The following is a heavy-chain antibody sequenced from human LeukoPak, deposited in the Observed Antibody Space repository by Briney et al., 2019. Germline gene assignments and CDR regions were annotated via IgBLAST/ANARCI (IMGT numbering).Heavy chain of an antibody. V-gene: IGHV4-59*08. Sequence: PSETLSLTCTVSGGSISSYYWSWIRQPPGKGLEWIGYIYYSGSTNYNPSLKSRVTISVDTSKNQFSLKLSSVTAADTAVYYCARISRSLYYYGMDVWGQGTTVTVSS. CDR1: GGSISSYY. CDR2: IYYSGST. J-gene: IGHJ6*02. D-gene: IGHD3-3*02. CDR3: ARISRSLYYYGMDV.